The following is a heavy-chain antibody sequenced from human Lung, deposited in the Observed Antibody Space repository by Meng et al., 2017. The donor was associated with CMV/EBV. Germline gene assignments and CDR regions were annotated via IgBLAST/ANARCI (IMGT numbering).Heavy chain of an antibody. D-gene: IGHD1-14*01. CDR2: ITAHNGYT. CDR3: ASLFSPAEEGPFYSNHDGMDV. Sequence: SXXVSXKASGYTFTPYGISWVRQAPGEGLEWVGWITAHNGYTNYGQNFQDRVTMTTDTSTSTVYLELRCLRSDDTAVYYWASLFSPAEEGPFYSNHDGMDVXGQGXTVTVSS. V-gene: IGHV1-18*01. J-gene: IGHJ6*02. CDR1: GYTFTPYG.